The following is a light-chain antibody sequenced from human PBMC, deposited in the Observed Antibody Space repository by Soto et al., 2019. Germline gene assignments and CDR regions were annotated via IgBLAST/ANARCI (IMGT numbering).Light chain of an antibody. CDR3: QQYNSYSPCA. J-gene: IGKJ1*01. CDR2: AAT. Sequence: IRLTQYPSFLSASVGDRVTITCRASQGISSYLAWYQQKPGKAPNLLIYAATTLQSGVPSRFSGSGSGTEFTLTISSLQPDDFATYYCQQYNSYSPCAFGQGTKVDI. V-gene: IGKV1-9*01. CDR1: QGISSY.